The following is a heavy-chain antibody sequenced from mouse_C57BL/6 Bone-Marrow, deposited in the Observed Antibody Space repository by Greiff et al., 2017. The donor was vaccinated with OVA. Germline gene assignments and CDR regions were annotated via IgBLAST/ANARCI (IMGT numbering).Heavy chain of an antibody. Sequence: EVQRVESGTVLARPGASVKMSCKTSGYTFTSYWMHWVKQRPGQGLEWIGAIYPGNSDTSYNQKFKGKAKLTAVTSASTAYMELSSLTNEDSAVYYCTRWGLGRFAYWGQGTLVTVSA. CDR1: GYTFTSYW. D-gene: IGHD4-1*01. V-gene: IGHV1-5*01. J-gene: IGHJ3*01. CDR2: IYPGNSDT. CDR3: TRWGLGRFAY.